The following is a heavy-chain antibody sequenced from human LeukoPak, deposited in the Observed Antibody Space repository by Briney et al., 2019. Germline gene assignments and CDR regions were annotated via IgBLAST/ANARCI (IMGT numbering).Heavy chain of an antibody. J-gene: IGHJ6*03. D-gene: IGHD3-10*01. Sequence: GGSLRLSCAASGFTFSDYYMSWIRQAPGKGLEWVSYISSSGSTIYYADSVKGRFTISRDNAKNSLYLQMNSLRAEDTAVYYCARTDREMRYYYYYMDVWGKGTTVTVSS. CDR1: GFTFSDYY. V-gene: IGHV3-11*04. CDR3: ARTDREMRYYYYYMDV. CDR2: ISSSGSTI.